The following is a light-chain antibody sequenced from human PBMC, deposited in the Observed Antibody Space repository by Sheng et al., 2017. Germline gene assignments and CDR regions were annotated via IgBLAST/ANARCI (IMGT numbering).Light chain of an antibody. V-gene: IGLV2-8*01. CDR1: SSDVGTYNY. Sequence: QSALTQPPSASGSPGQSVTISCTGTSSDVGTYNYVSWYQQHPGKAPKLIIYEVTKRPSGIPDRFSGSKSGNTASLTVSGLQGEDEADYYCSSLTSSSSIVFGIGTKVTVL. J-gene: IGLJ1*01. CDR3: SSLTSSSSIV. CDR2: EVT.